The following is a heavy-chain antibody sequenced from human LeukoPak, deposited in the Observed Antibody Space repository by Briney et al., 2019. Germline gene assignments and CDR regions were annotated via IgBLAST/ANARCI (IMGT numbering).Heavy chain of an antibody. Sequence: PGGSLRLSCAASGFTFSSSGMHWVRQAQGKGLEWVAFIRNDGTNKYYADSVKGRFTISRDNSKNTLYLQMNSLRVEDTTVYYCAKDRTGTYFDYWVQGSLVTVSS. CDR3: AKDRTGTYFDY. CDR1: GFTFSSSG. J-gene: IGHJ4*02. CDR2: IRNDGTNK. V-gene: IGHV3-30*02. D-gene: IGHD1-7*01.